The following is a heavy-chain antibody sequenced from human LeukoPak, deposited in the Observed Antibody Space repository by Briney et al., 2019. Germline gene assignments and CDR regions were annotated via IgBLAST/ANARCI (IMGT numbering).Heavy chain of an antibody. CDR2: MNPNSGNT. D-gene: IGHD5-18*01. J-gene: IGHJ4*02. Sequence: ASVKVSCKASGYTFTSYDINWVRQATGQGLEWMGWMNPNSGNTGYAQKFQGRVTMTRDMSTSTVYMELSSLRSEDTAVYYCARESIVDTAMVTIDYWGQGTLVTVSS. CDR1: GYTFTSYD. CDR3: ARESIVDTAMVTIDY. V-gene: IGHV1-8*01.